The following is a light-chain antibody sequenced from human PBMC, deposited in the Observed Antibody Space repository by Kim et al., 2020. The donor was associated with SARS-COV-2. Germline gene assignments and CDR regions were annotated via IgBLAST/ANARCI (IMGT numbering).Light chain of an antibody. J-gene: IGKJ5*01. CDR3: QQYNSYSST. CDR1: QSISSW. Sequence: ASVGDRVTITCRASQSISSWLAWYQQKPGKAPKLLIYKASSLESGVPSRFSGSGSGTEFTLTISSLQPDDFATYYCQQYNSYSSTFGQGTRREIK. V-gene: IGKV1-5*03. CDR2: KAS.